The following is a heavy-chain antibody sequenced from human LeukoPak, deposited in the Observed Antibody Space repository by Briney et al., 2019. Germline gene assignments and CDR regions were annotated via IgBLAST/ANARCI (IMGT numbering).Heavy chain of an antibody. J-gene: IGHJ6*03. V-gene: IGHV3-23*01. CDR1: GFTFSSYA. Sequence: GGSLRLSCAASGFTFSSYAMSWVRQAPGKGLEWVSAISGSGGSTYYADSVKGRFTISRDNSKNTLYLQMNSLRAEDTAVYYCARNTLNGYSYGYPMEYYYYYYMDVWGKGTTVTVSS. CDR2: ISGSGGST. CDR3: ARNTLNGYSYGYPMEYYYYYYMDV. D-gene: IGHD5-18*01.